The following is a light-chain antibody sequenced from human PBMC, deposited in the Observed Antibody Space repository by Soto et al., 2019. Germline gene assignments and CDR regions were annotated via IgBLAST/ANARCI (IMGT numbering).Light chain of an antibody. V-gene: IGKV1-5*03. CDR3: HQYNTYPLT. CDR2: RAS. J-gene: IGKJ4*01. CDR1: QIISTW. Sequence: DIQMTQSPSTLSASVGDRVTITCRASQIISTWLAWYQQKPGKAPKFLIYRASTLGSGVPSRFSGSGSGTEFTLTISSLQPDDFATDYCHQYNTYPLTFGGVTKVEIK.